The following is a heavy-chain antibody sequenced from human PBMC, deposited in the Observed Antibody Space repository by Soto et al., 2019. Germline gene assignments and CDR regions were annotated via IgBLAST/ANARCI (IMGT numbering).Heavy chain of an antibody. V-gene: IGHV4-61*01. D-gene: IGHD2-2*02. CDR2: IYYSGST. CDR1: GDSVGNGPYY. J-gene: IGHJ6*02. CDR3: ARVGTSCHTGGCYYYYGLDV. Sequence: QVRLQESGPGLVKPSETLSLSCLVSGDSVGNGPYYWSWIRQSPGEGLEWIGYIYYSGSTNVNPSLESRVNISIDMSKNLFFLELRSVTAADAAVYFCARVGTSCHTGGCYYYYGLDVWGQGTTVAISS.